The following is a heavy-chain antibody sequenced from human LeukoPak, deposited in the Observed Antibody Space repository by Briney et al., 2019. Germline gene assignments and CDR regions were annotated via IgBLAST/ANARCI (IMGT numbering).Heavy chain of an antibody. V-gene: IGHV1-18*01. D-gene: IGHD3-22*01. CDR2: ISAYNGNT. Sequence: GASVKVSCKASGGTFSSYAISWVRQAPGQGLEWMGWISAYNGNTNYAQKLQGRVTMTTDTSTSTVYMELRSLRSDDTAVYYCAREGKQTYYYDSSGSPSLYYYYYYMDVWGKGTTVTVSS. J-gene: IGHJ6*03. CDR3: AREGKQTYYYDSSGSPSLYYYYYYMDV. CDR1: GGTFSSYA.